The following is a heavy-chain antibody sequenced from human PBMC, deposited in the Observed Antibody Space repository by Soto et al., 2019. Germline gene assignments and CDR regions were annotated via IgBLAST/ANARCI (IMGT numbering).Heavy chain of an antibody. J-gene: IGHJ4*02. CDR3: ARRYSGYGDY. CDR2: IYFSGSA. V-gene: IGHV4-59*08. D-gene: IGHD5-12*01. CDR1: GGSITSYY. Sequence: SATLSLTCTVSGGSITSYYWSWIRQPPGKGLEWIGYIYFSGSANYNPSLKSRVTISVDTSKNQFSLKLSSVTAADTAVYYCARRYSGYGDYWGQGTLVTVSS.